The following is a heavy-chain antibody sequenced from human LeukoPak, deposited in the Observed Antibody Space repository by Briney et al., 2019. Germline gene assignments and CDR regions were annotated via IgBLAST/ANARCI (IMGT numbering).Heavy chain of an antibody. CDR3: ATGYSSSWYSSIDY. J-gene: IGHJ4*02. Sequence: GGSLRLSCAASGFTFDDYAMHWVRQAPGKGLEWVSGISWNSGSIGYADSVKGRFTTSRDNAKNSLYLQMNSLRAEDTALYYCATGYSSSWYSSIDYWGQGTLVTVSS. CDR2: ISWNSGSI. D-gene: IGHD6-13*01. V-gene: IGHV3-9*01. CDR1: GFTFDDYA.